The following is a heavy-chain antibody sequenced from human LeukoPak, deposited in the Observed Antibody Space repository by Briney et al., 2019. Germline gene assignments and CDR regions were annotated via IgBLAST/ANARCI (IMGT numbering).Heavy chain of an antibody. V-gene: IGHV3-64*04. D-gene: IGHD2-15*01. CDR3: ARENHCSGGSCYSRYYYYGMDV. CDR2: ISSNGGST. J-gene: IGHJ6*02. CDR1: GFTFSSYA. Sequence: GGSLRLSCSASGFTFSSYAMHWVRQAPGKGLEYVSAISSNGGSTYYADSVKGRFTISRDNSKNTLYLQMNSLRAEDTAVYYCARENHCSGGSCYSRYYYYGMDVWGQGTTVTVSS.